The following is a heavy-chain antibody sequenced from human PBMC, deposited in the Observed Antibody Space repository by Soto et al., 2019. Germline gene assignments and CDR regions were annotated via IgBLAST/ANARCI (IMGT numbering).Heavy chain of an antibody. D-gene: IGHD3-10*01. J-gene: IGHJ4*02. V-gene: IGHV1-18*04. CDR2: ISAYNGNT. CDR3: AREAQYRSGNYYLDY. Sequence: GASVKVSCKASGYTFTSYGISWVRQAPGQGLEWMGWISAYNGNTSYAQKLQGRVTLSLDMSNNHFSLKLASVTAADTAVYYCAREAQYRSGNYYLDYWGQGTPVTVSS. CDR1: GYTFTSYG.